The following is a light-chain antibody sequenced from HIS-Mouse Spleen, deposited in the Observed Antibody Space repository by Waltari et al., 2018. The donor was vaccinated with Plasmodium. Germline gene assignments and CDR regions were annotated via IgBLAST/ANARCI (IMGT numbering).Light chain of an antibody. J-gene: IGLJ2*01. V-gene: IGLV2-11*01. CDR2: DVS. CDR3: CSYADSYTLV. CDR1: SSDVGGYNY. Sequence: QSALTQPRSVSGSPGQSVTISCTGTSSDVGGYNYVSWYQQHPGKAPKLMIYDVSKRPSGVPDRFSGSKSGNTPSLTISGLQAEDEADYYCCSYADSYTLVFGGGTKLTVL.